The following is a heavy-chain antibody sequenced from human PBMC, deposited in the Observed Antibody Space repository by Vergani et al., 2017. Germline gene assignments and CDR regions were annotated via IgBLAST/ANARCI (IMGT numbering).Heavy chain of an antibody. V-gene: IGHV3-21*04. D-gene: IGHD2-8*01. CDR3: AKSGGIVLMVYAEAEYFQH. J-gene: IGHJ1*01. CDR2: ISSSSSYI. CDR1: GFTFSSYS. Sequence: EVQLVESGGGLVKPGGSLRLSCAASGFTFSSYSMNWVRQAPGKGLEWVSSISSSSSYIYYAASVKGRFTISRDNAKNSLYLQMNSLRAEDTAVYYCAKSGGIVLMVYAEAEYFQHWGQGTLVTVSS.